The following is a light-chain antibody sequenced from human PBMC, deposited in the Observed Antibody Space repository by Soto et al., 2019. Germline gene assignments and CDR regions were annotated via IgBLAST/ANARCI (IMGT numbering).Light chain of an antibody. J-gene: IGKJ1*01. V-gene: IGKV3-11*01. Sequence: EVVLTQSPATLSFSPGERATLSCRASQSVRSYLAWYQQKPGQAPRLLIYDASNRATGIPARFSGSGSGTDFTLTISSLEPEDFAVYYCQQRNNWTFGQGTKVDIK. CDR2: DAS. CDR1: QSVRSY. CDR3: QQRNNWT.